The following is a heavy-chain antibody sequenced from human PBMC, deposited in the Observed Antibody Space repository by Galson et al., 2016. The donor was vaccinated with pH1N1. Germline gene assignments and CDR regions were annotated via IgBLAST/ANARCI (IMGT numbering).Heavy chain of an antibody. J-gene: IGHJ4*01. D-gene: IGHD1-14*01. V-gene: IGHV4-38-2*01. CDR1: GYSISSGYY. Sequence: SETLSLTCAVSGYSISSGYYWGWVRQPPGQGLEWIASIYETGDTYYNPSLKSRVAISVDMSKNHFSLKLNSVTAADTAVYYCAIMARITGPDTEYYFDFWGQGLLVTVSS. CDR2: IYETGDT. CDR3: AIMARITGPDTEYYFDF.